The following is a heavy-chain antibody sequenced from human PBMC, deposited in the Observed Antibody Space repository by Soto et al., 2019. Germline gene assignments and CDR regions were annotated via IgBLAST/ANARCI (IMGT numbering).Heavy chain of an antibody. J-gene: IGHJ5*02. CDR2: VNATRTT. Sequence: KTSETLSLTCNVAGGSISKFYWAWIRNTAANGLEGWGRVNATRTTNNNPSLRSRVAMTVDISKKTFSLRLRSVTGADADVYYCVRDGSKSLRDWFDPWGQGILVTVSS. CDR3: VRDGSKSLRDWFDP. V-gene: IGHV4-4*07. CDR1: GGSISKFY.